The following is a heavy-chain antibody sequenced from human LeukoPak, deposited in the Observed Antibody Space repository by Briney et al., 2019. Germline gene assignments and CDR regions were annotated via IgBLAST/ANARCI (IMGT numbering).Heavy chain of an antibody. CDR3: ASGPDIVVVPAGPDLGY. Sequence: GGSLRLSCAASGFTFSSYSMNWVRQAPGKGLGWVSSISSSSSYIYYADSVKGRFTISRDNAKNSLYLQMNSLRAEDTAVYYCASGPDIVVVPAGPDLGYWGQGTLVTVSS. CDR1: GFTFSSYS. V-gene: IGHV3-21*01. J-gene: IGHJ4*02. CDR2: ISSSSSYI. D-gene: IGHD2-2*01.